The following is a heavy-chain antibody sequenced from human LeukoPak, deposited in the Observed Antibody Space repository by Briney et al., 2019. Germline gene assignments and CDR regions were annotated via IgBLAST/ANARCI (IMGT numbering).Heavy chain of an antibody. CDR1: GFTFDEYT. J-gene: IGHJ6*03. Sequence: GGSLRLSCAASGFTFDEYTMHWVRQARGKCLEWVSLISWDGGSTYYADSVKGRFTISRDNSKNSLYLQMNSLRNEDTALYYCAKGNYYYMDVWGKGTPVTVSS. CDR3: AKGNYYYMDV. V-gene: IGHV3-43*01. CDR2: ISWDGGST.